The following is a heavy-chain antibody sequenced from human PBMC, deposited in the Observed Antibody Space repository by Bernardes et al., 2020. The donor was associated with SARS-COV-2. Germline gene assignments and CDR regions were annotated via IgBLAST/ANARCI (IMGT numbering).Heavy chain of an antibody. Sequence: SLRLSCAASGFTFSSYGMHWVRQAPGQGLEWVAVISYDGSNKYYADSVKGRFTISRDNSKNTLYLQMNSLRAEDTAVYYCAKVTPFYYYYYGMDVWGQGTTVTVSS. CDR3: AKVTPFYYYYYGMDV. V-gene: IGHV3-30*18. J-gene: IGHJ6*02. CDR1: GFTFSSYG. CDR2: ISYDGSNK.